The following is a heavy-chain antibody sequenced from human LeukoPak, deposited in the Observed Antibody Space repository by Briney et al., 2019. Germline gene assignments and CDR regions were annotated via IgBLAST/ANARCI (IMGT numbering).Heavy chain of an antibody. CDR2: INPSGGST. V-gene: IGHV1-46*01. D-gene: IGHD5-24*01. Sequence: ASVKVSCKTSGYTFTRYYMHWVRQAPGQGLECMGVINPSGGSTRYPQKFQGRVTMTRDTSTSTVYMELSSLRSDDTAVYFCAREAFIEMTTIASAFHFWGQGTLVTVSS. CDR3: AREAFIEMTTIASAFHF. J-gene: IGHJ4*02. CDR1: GYTFTRYY.